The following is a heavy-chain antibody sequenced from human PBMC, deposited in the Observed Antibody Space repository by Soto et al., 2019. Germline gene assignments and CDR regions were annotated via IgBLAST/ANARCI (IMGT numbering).Heavy chain of an antibody. CDR2: ISGYNGHT. CDR1: GYTFTKFG. Sequence: GPGVKKTGASVKVSCKASGYTFTKFGITWVRQAPGQGLEWMGWISGYNGHTKYAQKFQGRVTMTTDTSTSTAYMDLRSLRSDDTAVYYCARENDYGGNYYYFDLWGRGTLVTVSS. V-gene: IGHV1-18*01. J-gene: IGHJ2*01. CDR3: ARENDYGGNYYYFDL. D-gene: IGHD4-17*01.